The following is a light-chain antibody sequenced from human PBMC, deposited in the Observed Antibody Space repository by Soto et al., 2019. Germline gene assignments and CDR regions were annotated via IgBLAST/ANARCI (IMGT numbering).Light chain of an antibody. CDR1: QSISSW. CDR2: DAS. J-gene: IGKJ1*01. CDR3: QQYNSYSWT. Sequence: DIQMTQSPSTLSASVGDRVTITCRASQSISSWLAWYQQKPGKAPKLLIYDASSLESGVPSSISGSGPGTEITLTISSLQPDDVATYYCQQYNSYSWTFGQGTKVEIK. V-gene: IGKV1-5*01.